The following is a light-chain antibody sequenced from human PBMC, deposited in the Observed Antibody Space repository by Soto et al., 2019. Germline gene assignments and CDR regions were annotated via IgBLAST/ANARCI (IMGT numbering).Light chain of an antibody. J-gene: IGKJ2*01. CDR2: GAS. CDR1: QSVSTD. Sequence: ELVMTQSPASLSVSPGERATLSCRATQSVSTDLAWYQQKPGQAPRLLIYGASTRATDIAARFSGSGSGTEFTLTIRSLQSEDFAVYYCHQYNKWPPTFGQGTRLEIK. CDR3: HQYNKWPPT. V-gene: IGKV3-15*01.